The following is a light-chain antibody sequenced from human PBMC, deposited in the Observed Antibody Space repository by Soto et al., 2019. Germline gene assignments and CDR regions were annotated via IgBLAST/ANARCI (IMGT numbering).Light chain of an antibody. J-gene: IGLJ1*01. CDR3: SSYTSSRPYV. CDR1: SSDVGDYNY. CDR2: EVS. Sequence: QSVLTQPASVSGSPGQSITISCTGTSSDVGDYNYVSWYQQPPGKAPKLMIYEVSTRPPGVSNRFSGSKSGNTASLTISGLQAEDEADYYCSSYTSSRPYVFGTGTKVTVL. V-gene: IGLV2-14*01.